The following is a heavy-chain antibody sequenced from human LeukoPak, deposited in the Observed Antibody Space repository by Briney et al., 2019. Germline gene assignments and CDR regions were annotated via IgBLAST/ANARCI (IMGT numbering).Heavy chain of an antibody. V-gene: IGHV3-53*01. CDR1: GFTFSSYE. Sequence: PGGSLRLSCAASGFTFSSYEMNWVRQAPGKGLEWVSVIYSGGSTYYADSVKGRFTISRDNSKNTLYLQMNSLRAEDTAVYYCARDPAIWGQGTMVTVSS. J-gene: IGHJ3*02. CDR2: IYSGGST. CDR3: ARDPAI.